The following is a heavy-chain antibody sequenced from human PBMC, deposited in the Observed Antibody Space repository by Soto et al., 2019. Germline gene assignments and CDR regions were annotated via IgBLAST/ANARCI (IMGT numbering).Heavy chain of an antibody. V-gene: IGHV1-69*13. J-gene: IGHJ4*02. CDR1: GGTFSSYA. Sequence: ASVKVSFKASGGTFSSYAISWVRQAPGQGLEWMGGIIPIFGTANYAQKFQGRVTITADESTSTAYMELSSLRSEDTAVYYCARDRDGDYAEYYFDYWGQGTLVTVSS. CDR3: ARDRDGDYAEYYFDY. CDR2: IIPIFGTA. D-gene: IGHD4-17*01.